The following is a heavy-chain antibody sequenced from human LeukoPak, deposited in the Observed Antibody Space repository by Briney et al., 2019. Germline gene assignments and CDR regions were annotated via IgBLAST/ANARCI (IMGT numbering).Heavy chain of an antibody. CDR1: GFTFSDYY. CDR3: ARDYYDSSGPNPNDAFDI. Sequence: PGGSLRLSCAASGFTFSDYYMSWIRQAPGKGLEWVSYISSSGSTIYYADSVKGRFTISRDNAKNSLYLQMNSLRAEDTAVYYCARDYYDSSGPNPNDAFDIWGQGTMVTVSS. J-gene: IGHJ3*02. D-gene: IGHD3-22*01. CDR2: ISSSGSTI. V-gene: IGHV3-11*01.